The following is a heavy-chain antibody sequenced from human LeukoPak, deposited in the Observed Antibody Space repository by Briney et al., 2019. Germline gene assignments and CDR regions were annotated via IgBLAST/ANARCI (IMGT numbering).Heavy chain of an antibody. D-gene: IGHD1-26*01. V-gene: IGHV1-46*01. CDR2: INPSGGST. Sequence: ASVKVSCKASGYTFTSYYMHWVRQAPGQGLDWMGIINPSGGSTNYAQKFQGRVTMTRDTSTSTVYMELSSLRSEDTAVYYCARSRGATHFDYWGQGTLVTVSS. CDR3: ARSRGATHFDY. CDR1: GYTFTSYY. J-gene: IGHJ4*02.